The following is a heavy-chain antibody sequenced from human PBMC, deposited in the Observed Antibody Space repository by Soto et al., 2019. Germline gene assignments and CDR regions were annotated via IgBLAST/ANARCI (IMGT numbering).Heavy chain of an antibody. J-gene: IGHJ5*02. CDR3: ARDRFLEWLPTNWFDP. D-gene: IGHD3-3*01. CDR1: CFTFTSYG. V-gene: IGHV1-18*01. Sequence: ASVKVSCQASCFTFTSYGISWVRQAPGQGLEWMGWISAYNGNANYAQKLQGRVTMTTDTSTSTSCMELRSLRSDDTAVYYCARDRFLEWLPTNWFDPWGQGTLVTVSS. CDR2: ISAYNGNA.